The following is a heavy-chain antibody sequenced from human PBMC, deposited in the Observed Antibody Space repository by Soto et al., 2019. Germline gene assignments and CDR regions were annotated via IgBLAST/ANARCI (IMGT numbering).Heavy chain of an antibody. D-gene: IGHD3-10*01. V-gene: IGHV4-39*01. CDR3: TRQVITVPNWFDS. Sequence: QLQLQESGPGLVKPSETLSLTCTVSGDSISATSYYWAWIRQPPGKGLEWIGSIYNNWGTYYNPSLRSQVTISGDTSENQFSLTLRSVTASDTALYYCTRQVITVPNWFDSWGQGTLVTVSS. CDR1: GDSISATSYY. J-gene: IGHJ5*01. CDR2: IYNNWGT.